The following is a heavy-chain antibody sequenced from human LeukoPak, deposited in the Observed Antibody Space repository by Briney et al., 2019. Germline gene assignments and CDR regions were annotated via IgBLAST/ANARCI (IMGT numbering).Heavy chain of an antibody. CDR1: GGSISSGGYS. J-gene: IGHJ4*02. D-gene: IGHD6-13*01. V-gene: IGHV4-30-2*01. Sequence: PSETLSLTCAVSGGSISSGGYSWSWIRQPPGKGLEWIGYIYHSGSTYYNPSLKSRVTISVDRSKNQFSLKLSSVTAADTAVYYCARGVSYSSSWYETTNYYFDYWGQGTLVTVSS. CDR3: ARGVSYSSSWYETTNYYFDY. CDR2: IYHSGST.